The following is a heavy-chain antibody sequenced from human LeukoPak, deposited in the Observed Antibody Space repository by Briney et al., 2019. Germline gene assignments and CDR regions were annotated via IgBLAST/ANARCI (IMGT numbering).Heavy chain of an antibody. V-gene: IGHV3-30*03. Sequence: GGSLRLSCAASGFTFSNDGIHWVRRAPGKEPEWVAGISYGGSKTYYADSVKGRFTISRDNSKNTVYLQMNSLRADDTALYYCARGYCSSATCYSSLGYWGQGTLVTVSS. CDR1: GFTFSNDG. D-gene: IGHD2-15*01. J-gene: IGHJ4*02. CDR2: ISYGGSKT. CDR3: ARGYCSSATCYSSLGY.